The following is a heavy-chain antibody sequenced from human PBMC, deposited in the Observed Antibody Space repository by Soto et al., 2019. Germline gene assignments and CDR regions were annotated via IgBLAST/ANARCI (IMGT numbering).Heavy chain of an antibody. CDR1: GYTFTSCY. J-gene: IGHJ6*02. D-gene: IGHD5-12*01. CDR3: ARMDGYNFVYYYYGMDA. CDR2: INPSGGST. V-gene: IGHV1-46*01. Sequence: ASVKVSCKASGYTFTSCYMHWVRQAPGQGLEWMGIINPSGGSTSYAQKFQGRVTMTRDTSTSTVYMELSSLRSEDTAVYYCARMDGYNFVYYYYGMDAWGQGTMVTVSS.